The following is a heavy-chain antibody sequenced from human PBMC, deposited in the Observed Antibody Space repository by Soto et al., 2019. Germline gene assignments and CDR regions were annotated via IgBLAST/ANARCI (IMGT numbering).Heavy chain of an antibody. CDR3: ARDTTHSYSYGPHFDY. CDR1: GGSISSGGYY. D-gene: IGHD5-18*01. J-gene: IGHJ4*02. Sequence: SETLSLTCTVSGGSISSGGYYWSWIRQHPGKGLEWIGYIYYSGSTYYNPSLKSRVTISVDTSKNQFSLKLSSVTAADTAVYYCARDTTHSYSYGPHFDYWGQGTLVTVSS. V-gene: IGHV4-31*03. CDR2: IYYSGST.